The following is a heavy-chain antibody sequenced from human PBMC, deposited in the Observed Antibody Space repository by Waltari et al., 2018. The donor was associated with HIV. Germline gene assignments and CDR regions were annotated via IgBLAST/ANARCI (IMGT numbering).Heavy chain of an antibody. CDR1: GFTIRSSA. CDR2: ISFEGSYK. J-gene: IGHJ4*02. V-gene: IGHV3-30*01. D-gene: IGHD6-13*01. CDR3: ARVGYSSSWAYFDY. Sequence: QVQLVESGGGVVQPGRSLRLSCAASGFTIRSSALHCVRQAPGKGLEWVSLISFEGSYKQYADSVKGRFTISRDTAKNTLYLQMNSLRAEDTAVYYCARVGYSSSWAYFDYWGQGTLVTVSS.